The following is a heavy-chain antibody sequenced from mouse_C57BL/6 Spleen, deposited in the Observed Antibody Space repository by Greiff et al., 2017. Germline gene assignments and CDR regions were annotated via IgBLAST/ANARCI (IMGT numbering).Heavy chain of an antibody. CDR3: ASDYGSSYRFAY. CDR1: GYTFTSYW. Sequence: QVHVKQPGAELVKPGASVKLSCKASGYTFTSYWMHWVKQRPGQGLEWIGMIHPNSGSTNYNEKFKSKATLTVDKSSSTAYMQLSSLTSEDSAVXYCASDYGSSYRFAYWGQGTLVTVSA. V-gene: IGHV1-64*01. J-gene: IGHJ3*01. CDR2: IHPNSGST. D-gene: IGHD1-1*01.